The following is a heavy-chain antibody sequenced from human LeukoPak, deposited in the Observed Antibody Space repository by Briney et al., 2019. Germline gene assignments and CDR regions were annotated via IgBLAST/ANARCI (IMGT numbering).Heavy chain of an antibody. CDR1: GGSFSGYY. CDR3: ARDRGWFGELLSLFDY. V-gene: IGHV4-34*01. D-gene: IGHD3-10*01. J-gene: IGHJ4*02. Sequence: SETLSLTCAVYGGSFSGYYWSWIRQPPGKGLEWIGEINHSGSTNYNPSLKSRVTISVDTSKNQFSLKLSSVTAADTAVYYCARDRGWFGELLSLFDYWGQGTLVTVSS. CDR2: INHSGST.